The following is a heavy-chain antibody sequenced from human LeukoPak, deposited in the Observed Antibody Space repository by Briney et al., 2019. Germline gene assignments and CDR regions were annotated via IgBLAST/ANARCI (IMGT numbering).Heavy chain of an antibody. D-gene: IGHD2-8*01. CDR1: GYTLTELS. V-gene: IGHV1-46*01. CDR2: INPSGGST. CDR3: ASVYLYGMDV. Sequence: GASVKVSCKVSGYTLTELSMHWVRQAPGQGLEWMAIINPSGGSTKYAQKFQGRVTMTRDTPTNTVYMELSSLRTEDTAVYYCASVYLYGMDVWGQGTTVTVSS. J-gene: IGHJ6*02.